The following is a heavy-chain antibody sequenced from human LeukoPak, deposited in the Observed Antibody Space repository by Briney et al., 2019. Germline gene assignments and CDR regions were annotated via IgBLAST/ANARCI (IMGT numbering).Heavy chain of an antibody. V-gene: IGHV1-18*01. CDR1: GYTFTSYG. CDR3: ARGAYCGGDCYSGWPGGFPFDC. CDR2: ISAYNGNT. Sequence: ASVKVSCKASGYTFTSYGISWVRQAPGQGLEWMGWISAYNGNTNYAQKLQGRVTMTTDTSTSTAYMELRSLRSDDTAVYYCARGAYCGGDCYSGWPGGFPFDCWGQGTLVTVSS. D-gene: IGHD2-21*02. J-gene: IGHJ4*02.